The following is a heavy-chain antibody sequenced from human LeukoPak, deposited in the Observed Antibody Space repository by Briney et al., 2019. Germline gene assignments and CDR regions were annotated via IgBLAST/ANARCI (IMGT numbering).Heavy chain of an antibody. Sequence: SVKVSCKASGGTFSNYAINWVRQAPGQGLEWMGGIIPLFGTAHYPQKFQGRVTITADESTTAAYMELSSLRSEDTAVYYCARGWLSETTVVTPYNYWGQGTLVTVSS. CDR3: ARGWLSETTVVTPYNY. CDR1: GGTFSNYA. V-gene: IGHV1-69*13. CDR2: IIPLFGTA. J-gene: IGHJ4*02. D-gene: IGHD4-23*01.